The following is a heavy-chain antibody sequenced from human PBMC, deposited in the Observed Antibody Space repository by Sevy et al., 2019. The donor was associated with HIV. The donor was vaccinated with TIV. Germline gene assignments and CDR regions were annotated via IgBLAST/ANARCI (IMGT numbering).Heavy chain of an antibody. J-gene: IGHJ4*02. CDR3: VIDRIAAAGGYFDN. V-gene: IGHV4-61*01. Sequence: SETLSLTCTVSGGSLSSGSYYWSWIRQPPGKGLEWIGYISYIGSTNYNPSLESRVTISVDTSKNQLSLRLTSVTAADTAVYYCVIDRIAAAGGYFDNWGQGTLVTVSS. CDR2: ISYIGST. CDR1: GGSLSSGSYY. D-gene: IGHD6-13*01.